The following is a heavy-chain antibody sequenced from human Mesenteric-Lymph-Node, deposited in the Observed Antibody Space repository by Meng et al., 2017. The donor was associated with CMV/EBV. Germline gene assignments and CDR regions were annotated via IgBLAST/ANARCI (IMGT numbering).Heavy chain of an antibody. D-gene: IGHD5-18*01. CDR3: ARTDSYGYKYFDY. CDR2: ISVGGSTI. J-gene: IGHJ4*02. CDR1: GFTFNYYE. V-gene: IGHV3-48*03. Sequence: GESLKISCAASGFTFNYYEMNWVRQAPGKGLEWVSYISVGGSTIYYADSVKGRFTISRDNAKNSLYLQMNSLRAEDTAVYYCARTDSYGYKYFDYWGQGTLVTVSS.